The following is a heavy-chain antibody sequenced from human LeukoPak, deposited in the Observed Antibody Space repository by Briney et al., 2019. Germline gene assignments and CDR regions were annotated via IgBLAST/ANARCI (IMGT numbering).Heavy chain of an antibody. D-gene: IGHD4-17*01. CDR3: ATMGDTVTPDDY. CDR1: GFTFSSYGM. V-gene: IGHV4-4*02. CDR2: IYHSGST. Sequence: GSLRLSCAASGFTFSSYGMSWVRQAPGKGLEWIGEIYHSGSTNYNPSLKSRVTISVDKSKNQFSLKLSSVTAADTAVYYCATMGDTVTPDDYWGQGNLVTVSS. J-gene: IGHJ4*02.